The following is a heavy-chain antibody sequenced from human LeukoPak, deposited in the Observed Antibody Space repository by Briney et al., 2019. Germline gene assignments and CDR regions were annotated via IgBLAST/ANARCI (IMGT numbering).Heavy chain of an antibody. CDR3: ARVPDPNYYDSSGYQNWFDP. CDR2: ISAYNGNT. J-gene: IGHJ5*02. V-gene: IGHV1-18*01. D-gene: IGHD3-22*01. Sequence: ASVKVSCKASGYAFTSYGISWVRQAPGQGLEWMGWISAYNGNTNYAQKLQGRVTMTTDTSTSIAYMELRSLRSDDTAVYYCARVPDPNYYDSSGYQNWFDPWGQGTLVTVSS. CDR1: GYAFTSYG.